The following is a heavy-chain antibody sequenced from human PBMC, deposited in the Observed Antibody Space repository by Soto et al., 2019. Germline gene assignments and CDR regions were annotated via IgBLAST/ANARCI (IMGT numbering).Heavy chain of an antibody. J-gene: IGHJ6*02. Sequence: SVKVACKASGYTFTGYYMHWVRQAPGQGLEWMGWINPNSGGTNYAQKFQGWVTMTRDTSISTAYMELSRLRSDDTAVYYCARDGFIVGATEYQYYRIDVWGQGTTVTGSS. CDR2: INPNSGGT. V-gene: IGHV1-2*04. CDR3: ARDGFIVGATEYQYYRIDV. CDR1: GYTFTGYY. D-gene: IGHD1-26*01.